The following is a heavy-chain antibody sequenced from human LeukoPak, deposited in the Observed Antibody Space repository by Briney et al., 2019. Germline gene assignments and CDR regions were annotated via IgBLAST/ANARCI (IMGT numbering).Heavy chain of an antibody. D-gene: IGHD3-3*01. J-gene: IGHJ5*02. CDR3: ARGNFWSGYGTYNWFDP. CDR2: IYYSGST. Sequence: SETLSLTCTVSGGSISSYYWSWIRQPPGKGLEWIGYIYYSGSTNYNPSLKSRVTISVDTSKNQFSLKLSSVTAADTAVYYCARGNFWSGYGTYNWFDPWGQGTLVTVSS. V-gene: IGHV4-59*08. CDR1: GGSISSYY.